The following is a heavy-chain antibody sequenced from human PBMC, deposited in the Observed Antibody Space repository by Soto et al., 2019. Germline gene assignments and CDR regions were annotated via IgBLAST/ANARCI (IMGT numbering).Heavy chain of an antibody. CDR2: ISYDGSNK. D-gene: IGHD3-3*01. J-gene: IGHJ3*02. V-gene: IGHV3-30-3*01. CDR1: GFTFSSYT. Sequence: GGSLRLSCAASGFTFSSYTMHWVRQAPGKGLEWVAVISYDGSNKYYADSVKGRFTISRDNSKNTLYLQMNSLRAEDTAVYYCAREGAYYDFWSGYSGAFDIWGQGTMVTVSS. CDR3: AREGAYYDFWSGYSGAFDI.